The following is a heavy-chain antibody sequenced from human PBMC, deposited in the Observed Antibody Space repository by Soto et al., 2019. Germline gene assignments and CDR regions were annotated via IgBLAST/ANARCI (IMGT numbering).Heavy chain of an antibody. D-gene: IGHD2-2*01. CDR2: ISDSGDRT. Sequence: GRSLRLSCASSGFTLSMSAVNWVRQAPGKGLEWVSYISDSGDRTYYADSVKGRFTMSRDNSKNTLYLQMSSLVVDDTAVYFCANGVDYAPYSFDHWGPGTLVTVSS. V-gene: IGHV3-23*01. CDR3: ANGVDYAPYSFDH. J-gene: IGHJ4*02. CDR1: GFTLSMSA.